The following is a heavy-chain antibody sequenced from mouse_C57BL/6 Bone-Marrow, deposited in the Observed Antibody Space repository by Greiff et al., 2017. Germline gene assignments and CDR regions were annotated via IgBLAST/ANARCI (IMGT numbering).Heavy chain of an antibody. V-gene: IGHV1-64*01. CDR3: ARLKYCGSSIYAMDY. Sequence: VQLQQPGAELVKPGASVKLSCKASGYTFTSYWMHWVKQRPGQGLEWIGMIHPNSGSTNYNEKFKSKATLTVDKSSSTAYMQLSSLTSEDSAVYYCARLKYCGSSIYAMDYWGQGTSVTVSS. J-gene: IGHJ4*01. D-gene: IGHD1-1*01. CDR1: GYTFTSYW. CDR2: IHPNSGST.